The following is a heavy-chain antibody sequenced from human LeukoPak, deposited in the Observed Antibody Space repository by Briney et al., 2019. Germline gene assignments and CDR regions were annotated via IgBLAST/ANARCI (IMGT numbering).Heavy chain of an antibody. D-gene: IGHD4-17*01. V-gene: IGHV1-69*05. J-gene: IGHJ4*02. CDR1: GGTFSSYA. Sequence: SVKVSCKDSGGTFSSYAISWVRQAPGQGLEWMGGIIPIFGTANYAQKFQGRVTITTDESTSTAYMELSSLRSEDTAVYYCARDGWNPFTVTTGYFDYWGQGTLVTVSS. CDR3: ARDGWNPFTVTTGYFDY. CDR2: IIPIFGTA.